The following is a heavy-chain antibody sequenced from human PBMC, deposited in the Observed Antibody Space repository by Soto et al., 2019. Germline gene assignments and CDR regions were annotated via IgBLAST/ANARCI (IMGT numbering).Heavy chain of an antibody. V-gene: IGHV3-74*01. CDR1: GFTFSSYW. Sequence: PGGSLRLSCAASGFTFSSYWMHWVRQAPGKGLVWVSRINSDGSSTSYADSVKGRFTISRDNAKNTLYLQMNSLRAEDTAVYYCARGPHFLRFDPWGQGTLVTVSS. CDR2: INSDGSST. D-gene: IGHD3-3*02. CDR3: ARGPHFLRFDP. J-gene: IGHJ5*02.